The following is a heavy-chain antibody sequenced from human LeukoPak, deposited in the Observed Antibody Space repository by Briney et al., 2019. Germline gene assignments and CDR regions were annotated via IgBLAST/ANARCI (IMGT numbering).Heavy chain of an antibody. CDR3: ARVLPVCSGGSCRTDYYYYYYMDV. V-gene: IGHV4-59*01. D-gene: IGHD2-15*01. CDR1: GGSISSYY. J-gene: IGHJ6*03. Sequence: SETLSLTCTVSGGSISSYYWSWIRQPPGKGLEWIGYIYYSGSTNYNPSLKSRVTISVDTSKNQFSLKLSSVTAADTAVYYCARVLPVCSGGSCRTDYYYYYYMDVWGKGTTVTVSS. CDR2: IYYSGST.